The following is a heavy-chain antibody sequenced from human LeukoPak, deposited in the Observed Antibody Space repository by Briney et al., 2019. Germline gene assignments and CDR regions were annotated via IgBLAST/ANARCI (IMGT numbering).Heavy chain of an antibody. V-gene: IGHV1-8*01. Sequence: ASVKVSCKASGYTFTSYDINWVRQATGQGLEWMGWMNPNSGNTGYAQKFQGRVTITTDESTSTAYMELSSLRSEDTAVYYCARAERYSSGWYPHYWGQGTLVTVSS. CDR1: GYTFTSYD. J-gene: IGHJ4*02. D-gene: IGHD6-19*01. CDR3: ARAERYSSGWYPHY. CDR2: MNPNSGNT.